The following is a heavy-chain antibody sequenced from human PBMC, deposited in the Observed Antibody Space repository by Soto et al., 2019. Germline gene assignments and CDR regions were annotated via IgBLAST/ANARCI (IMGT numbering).Heavy chain of an antibody. V-gene: IGHV3-23*01. D-gene: IGHD5-18*01. CDR3: AKDWWLAGVDTAMVTGY. CDR2: ISGSGGST. J-gene: IGHJ4*02. Sequence: PGGSLRLSCAASGFTFSSYAMSWVRQAPGKGLEWVSAISGSGGSTYYADSVKGRFTISRDNSKNTLYLQMNSLRAEDTAVYYCAKDWWLAGVDTAMVTGYWGQGTLVTVSS. CDR1: GFTFSSYA.